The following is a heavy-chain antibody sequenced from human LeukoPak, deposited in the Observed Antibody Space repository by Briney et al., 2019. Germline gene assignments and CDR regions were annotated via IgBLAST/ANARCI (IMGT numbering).Heavy chain of an antibody. CDR3: ARMAPEDTAMVTNGMDV. V-gene: IGHV3-30*03. Sequence: GGSLRLSCAASGFTVSSNYMSWVRQAPGKGLEWVAVISYDGSNKYYADSVRGRFTISRDNSKNTLYLQMSSLRAEDTAVYYCARMAPEDTAMVTNGMDVWGQGTTVTVSS. CDR2: ISYDGSNK. D-gene: IGHD5-18*01. CDR1: GFTVSSNY. J-gene: IGHJ6*02.